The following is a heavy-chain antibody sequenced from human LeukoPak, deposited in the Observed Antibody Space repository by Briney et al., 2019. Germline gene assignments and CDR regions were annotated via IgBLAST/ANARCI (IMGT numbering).Heavy chain of an antibody. D-gene: IGHD2-2*02. V-gene: IGHV3-53*01. CDR2: IYSGGST. CDR3: AREDGFCSSSSCYNDY. J-gene: IGHJ4*02. Sequence: PGGSLRLSCAASGFTVSSNYMSWVRQAPGKGLEWVSVIYSGGSTYYADSVKGRFTISRDNSKNTLYLQMNSLRAEDTAVYYCAREDGFCSSSSCYNDYWGQGTLVTVSS. CDR1: GFTVSSNY.